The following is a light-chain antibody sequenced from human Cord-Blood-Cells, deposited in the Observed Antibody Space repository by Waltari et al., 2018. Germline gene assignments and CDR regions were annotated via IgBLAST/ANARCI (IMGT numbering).Light chain of an antibody. CDR3: QQYKSYSPS. CDR1: QSIRSW. J-gene: IGKJ2*03. Sequence: DIQITQAPSTPSASVGDRVTLTCRASQSIRSWLAWYQQKPGKAPKLLIYKASSLESGVPSRFSGSGSGTEFTLPISSLQPDDFATYYCQQYKSYSPSFGQGTKLEIK. CDR2: KAS. V-gene: IGKV1-5*03.